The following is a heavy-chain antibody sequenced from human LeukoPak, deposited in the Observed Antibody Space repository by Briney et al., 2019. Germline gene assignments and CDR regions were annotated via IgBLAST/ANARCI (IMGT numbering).Heavy chain of an antibody. J-gene: IGHJ4*02. D-gene: IGHD6-19*01. CDR1: GFTFSSYW. V-gene: IGHV3-7*01. Sequence: PGGPLRLSCAASGFTFSSYWMSWVRQAPGKGLEWVANIKQDGSEKYYVDSVKGRFTISRDNAKNSLYLQMNSLRAEDTAVYYCARVQGSSGPGIFNYWGQGTLVTVSS. CDR3: ARVQGSSGPGIFNY. CDR2: IKQDGSEK.